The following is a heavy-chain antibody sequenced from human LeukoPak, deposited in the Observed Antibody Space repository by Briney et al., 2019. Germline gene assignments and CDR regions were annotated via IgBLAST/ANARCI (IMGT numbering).Heavy chain of an antibody. CDR1: GGSFSSRSYY. V-gene: IGHV4-39*07. D-gene: IGHD2-2*01. CDR2: IYYTVTT. CDR3: ARSYRDLPALIDY. J-gene: IGHJ4*02. Sequence: SETLSLTCSVTGGSFSSRSYYWGWIRQPPGKGLEWIGSIYYTVTTYYNPSLKSRVTISVDTSKNQFSLKLSSVTAADTAVYYCARSYRDLPALIDYWGQGTLVTVSS.